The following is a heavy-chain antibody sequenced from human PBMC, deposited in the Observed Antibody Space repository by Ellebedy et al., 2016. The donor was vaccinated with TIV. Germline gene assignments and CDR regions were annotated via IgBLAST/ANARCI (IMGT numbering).Heavy chain of an antibody. D-gene: IGHD3-16*01. CDR2: IIPIFGTA. J-gene: IGHJ6*03. CDR3: ARGHVLGGNYMDV. V-gene: IGHV1-8*01. Sequence: ASVKVSXXASGYTFTSYDINWVRQAPGQGLEWMGGIIPIFGTANYAQKFQGRVTMTRNTSISTAYMELSSLRSEDTAVYYCARGHVLGGNYMDVWGKGTTVTVSS. CDR1: GYTFTSYD.